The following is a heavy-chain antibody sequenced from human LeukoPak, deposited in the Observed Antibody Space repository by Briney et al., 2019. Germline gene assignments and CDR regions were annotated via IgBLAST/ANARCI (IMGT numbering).Heavy chain of an antibody. V-gene: IGHV3-23*01. CDR3: AKDLHGGYYYGPEWGDY. D-gene: IGHD3-22*01. CDR1: GFTFSSYA. CDR2: ISGSGGST. Sequence: GGSLRLSCAASGFTFSSYAMSWVRQAPGKGLEWVSAISGSGGSTYYADSVKGRFTISRDNSKNTLYLQMNSLRAEDTAVYYCAKDLHGGYYYGPEWGDYWGQGTLVTVSS. J-gene: IGHJ4*02.